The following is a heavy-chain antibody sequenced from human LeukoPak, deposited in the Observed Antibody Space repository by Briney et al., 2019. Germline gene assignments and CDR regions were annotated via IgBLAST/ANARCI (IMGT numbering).Heavy chain of an antibody. V-gene: IGHV3-21*01. CDR1: GFTFSSNS. J-gene: IGHJ6*03. CDR2: ISSSSYI. D-gene: IGHD3-3*01. Sequence: GGSLRLSCAASGFTFSSNSMNWVRQAPGKGLEWVSSISSSSYIYYADSVKGRFTISRDNAKNSLYLQMDSLRAEDTAVYYCARDGRITIFGVVTYMDVWGKGTTVTVSS. CDR3: ARDGRITIFGVVTYMDV.